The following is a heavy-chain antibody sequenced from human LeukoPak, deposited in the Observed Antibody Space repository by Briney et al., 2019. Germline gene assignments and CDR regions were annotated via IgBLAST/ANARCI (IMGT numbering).Heavy chain of an antibody. CDR2: IYHSGST. CDR1: GYSISSGYY. D-gene: IGHD3-10*01. J-gene: IGHJ5*02. Sequence: SETLSLTCAVSGYSISSGYYWGWIRQPPGKGLEWIGSIYHSGSTYYNPSLKSRATISVDTSKNQFSLKLSSESAADTAVYYCARRRGGFDPWGQGTLVTVSS. CDR3: ARRRGGFDP. V-gene: IGHV4-38-2*01.